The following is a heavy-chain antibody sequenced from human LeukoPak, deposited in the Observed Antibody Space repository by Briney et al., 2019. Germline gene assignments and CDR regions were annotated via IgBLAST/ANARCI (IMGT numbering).Heavy chain of an antibody. CDR3: ARQLRGSSSLFDP. CDR2: IYYSGST. Sequence: SETLSLTCTVSGGPISSSSYYWGWIPQPPGKGLEWIGSIYYSGSTYYNASLKSRVTISVDTSKNQFSLKLSSVTAADTAVYYCARQLRGSSSLFDPWGQGTLVTVSS. V-gene: IGHV4-39*01. CDR1: GGPISSSSYY. D-gene: IGHD6-6*01. J-gene: IGHJ5*02.